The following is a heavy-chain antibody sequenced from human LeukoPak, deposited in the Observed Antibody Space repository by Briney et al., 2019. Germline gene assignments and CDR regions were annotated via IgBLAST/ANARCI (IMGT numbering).Heavy chain of an antibody. J-gene: IGHJ6*03. CDR2: IITTGGTT. CDR1: ELTFTTYG. V-gene: IGHV3-23*01. CDR3: AKNGDRGAYCSGGTCYPYYYYYMDV. D-gene: IGHD2-15*01. Sequence: GGPLRLSCAASELTFTTYGMSWVRQAPGRGLNWFSAIITTGGTTYYADSVRGRFTISRDNSRNTLYLQMNSLRGEDTEIYYCAKNGDRGAYCSGGTCYPYYYYYMDVWGKGTTVTISS.